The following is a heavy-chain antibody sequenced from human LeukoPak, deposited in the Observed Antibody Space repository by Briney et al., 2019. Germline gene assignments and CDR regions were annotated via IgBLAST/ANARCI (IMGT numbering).Heavy chain of an antibody. V-gene: IGHV3-74*01. Sequence: GGSLRLSCAASGFTFSVYEMNWVRQAPGKGLVCVSRFYSDAAYYSDSVRGRFTISRDNAKNTLYLQMNSLRAEDTAVYYCARESYDSSGYYYGGGFDYWGQGTLVTVSS. J-gene: IGHJ4*02. CDR3: ARESYDSSGYYYGGGFDY. CDR2: FYSDAA. D-gene: IGHD3-22*01. CDR1: GFTFSVYE.